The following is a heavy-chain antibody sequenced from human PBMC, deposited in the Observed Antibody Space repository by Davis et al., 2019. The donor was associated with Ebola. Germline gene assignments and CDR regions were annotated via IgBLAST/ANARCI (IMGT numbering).Heavy chain of an antibody. J-gene: IGHJ4*02. D-gene: IGHD3-3*01. CDR1: GYTFTSYA. Sequence: ASVKVSCKASGYTFTSYAMHWVRQAPGQRLEWMGWINAGNGNTKYSQKFQGRVTITRDTSASTAYMELSSPRSEDTAVYYCAREWSGSLGPFDYWGQGTLVTVSS. V-gene: IGHV1-3*01. CDR2: INAGNGNT. CDR3: AREWSGSLGPFDY.